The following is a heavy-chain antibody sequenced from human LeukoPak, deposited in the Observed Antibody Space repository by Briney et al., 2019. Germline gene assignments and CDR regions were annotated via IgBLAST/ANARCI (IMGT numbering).Heavy chain of an antibody. CDR1: GFTVSSNY. CDR2: IYTGGTT. Sequence: GGSLRLSCAASGFTVSSNYMSWVRQAPGKGLEWVSVIYTGGTTYYTDSVRGRFTIARDNSKNTLYLQMNSLRAEDTAVYYCARDNYILRVFDIWGQGAMGTVSS. J-gene: IGHJ3*02. CDR3: ARDNYILRVFDI. D-gene: IGHD2-21*01. V-gene: IGHV3-53*01.